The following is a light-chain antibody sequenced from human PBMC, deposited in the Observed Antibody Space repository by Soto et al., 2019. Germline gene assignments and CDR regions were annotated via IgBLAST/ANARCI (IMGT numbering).Light chain of an antibody. Sequence: DIQMTQSPSSLSASVGDRVTITCRASQSISSYLNWYQQKPGKAPKLLIYAASSLQSGVPSRFSGSGSGTDFTLTISSLLPEDFAIYYCQHYGRSPFPFGQGTKLEIK. CDR3: QHYGRSPFP. CDR1: QSISSY. CDR2: AAS. V-gene: IGKV1-39*01. J-gene: IGKJ2*01.